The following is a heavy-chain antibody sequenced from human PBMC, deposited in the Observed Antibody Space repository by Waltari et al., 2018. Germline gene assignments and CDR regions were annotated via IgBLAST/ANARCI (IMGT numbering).Heavy chain of an antibody. Sequence: EVQLVESGGGLVQPGGSLRLSCVASGFTFSSYAMNWVRQAPGKGLEWVLAIMGSGGSTFYADSVKGRFTISRDNSKNTQYLQMTSLRVDDTAVYYCARDLSSSNPYYLDNWGQGTLVTVSS. CDR3: ARDLSSSNPYYLDN. CDR1: GFTFSSYA. V-gene: IGHV3-23*04. CDR2: IMGSGGST. D-gene: IGHD6-13*01. J-gene: IGHJ4*02.